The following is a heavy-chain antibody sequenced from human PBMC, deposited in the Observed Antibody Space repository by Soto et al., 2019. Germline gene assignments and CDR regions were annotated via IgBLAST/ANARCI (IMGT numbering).Heavy chain of an antibody. Sequence: EVQLVESGGGLVKPGGSLRLSCAASGFTFSSYSMNWVRQAPGKGLEWVSSISSSSSYIYYADSVKGRFTISRDNAKNSLYLQMNRLRAEDTAVYYCARASLGYSYGYGFDYWGQGTLVTVSS. V-gene: IGHV3-21*01. J-gene: IGHJ4*02. CDR3: ARASLGYSYGYGFDY. D-gene: IGHD5-18*01. CDR2: ISSSSSYI. CDR1: GFTFSSYS.